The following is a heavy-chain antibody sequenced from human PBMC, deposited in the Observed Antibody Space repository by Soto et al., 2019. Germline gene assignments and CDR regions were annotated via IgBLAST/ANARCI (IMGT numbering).Heavy chain of an antibody. CDR2: INHSGST. J-gene: IGHJ4*02. CDR1: DASFSGYY. CDR3: ARSYYYDSSGYHPYYFAY. D-gene: IGHD3-22*01. V-gene: IGHV4-34*01. Sequence: PAVTLSLTCAVKDASFSGYYWSWIRQPPRKGLEWIGEINHSGSTNYNPSLKSRVTISVDTSKNQFSMKLSSVTAADTAVYYCARSYYYDSSGYHPYYFAYWGQGALVTVS.